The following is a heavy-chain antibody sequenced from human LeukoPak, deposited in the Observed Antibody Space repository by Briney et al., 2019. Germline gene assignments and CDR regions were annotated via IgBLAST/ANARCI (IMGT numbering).Heavy chain of an antibody. CDR2: IYWDDDK. Sequence: SGPTLVKPTQALTLTFTFSGFSLSTSGVGVGWIRQPPGKALEWLALIYWDDDKRYSPSLKSRLTITKDTSKNQVVLTMTNMDPVDTATYYCAHSTFTAAGRPFDYWGQGTLVTVSS. D-gene: IGHD3-16*01. J-gene: IGHJ4*02. CDR3: AHSTFTAAGRPFDY. CDR1: GFSLSTSGVG. V-gene: IGHV2-5*02.